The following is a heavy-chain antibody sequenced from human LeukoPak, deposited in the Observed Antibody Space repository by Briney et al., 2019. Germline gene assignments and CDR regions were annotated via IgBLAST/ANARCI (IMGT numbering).Heavy chain of an antibody. Sequence: GASVKVSCKASGYTFTGYYMHWVRQAPGQGLEWMGWINPNSGGTNYEQKFQGRVTMTRDTSISTAYMELSRLISDDTAVYYCARSLSGWSSKWFDPWGQGTLVTVSS. CDR1: GYTFTGYY. CDR3: ARSLSGWSSKWFDP. D-gene: IGHD6-19*01. CDR2: INPNSGGT. V-gene: IGHV1-2*02. J-gene: IGHJ5*02.